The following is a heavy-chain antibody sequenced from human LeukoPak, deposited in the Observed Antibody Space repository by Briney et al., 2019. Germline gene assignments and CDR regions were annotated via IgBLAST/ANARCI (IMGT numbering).Heavy chain of an antibody. V-gene: IGHV3-23*01. CDR1: GFTFSFYA. CDR2: IDGRGSPT. Sequence: GGSLRLSCAASGFTFSFYAMTWVRQAPGKGLEWVSSIDGRGSPTYYADAVKGRFTISRDNSKNSLYVLLNSLRDEDTAVYYCARFNDFWRWGQGTLVTVSS. CDR3: ARFNDFWR. D-gene: IGHD3-3*01. J-gene: IGHJ4*02.